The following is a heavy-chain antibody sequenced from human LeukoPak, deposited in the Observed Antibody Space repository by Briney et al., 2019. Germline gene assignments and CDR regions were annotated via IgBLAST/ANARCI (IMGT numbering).Heavy chain of an antibody. V-gene: IGHV3-30*18. CDR1: RFTFSSYG. D-gene: IGHD6-19*01. CDR3: AKDKLYSSGFDY. Sequence: GGSLRLSCAASRFTFSSYGMHWVRQAPGNGLEWVALISYDGSNKYYTDSVKGRFTISRDNSKNTLYLQMDSLRAEDTAVYYCAKDKLYSSGFDYWGQGTLVTVSS. CDR2: ISYDGSNK. J-gene: IGHJ4*02.